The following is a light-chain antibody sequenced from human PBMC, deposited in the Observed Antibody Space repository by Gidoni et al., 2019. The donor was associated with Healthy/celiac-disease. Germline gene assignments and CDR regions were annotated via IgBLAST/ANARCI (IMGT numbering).Light chain of an antibody. CDR3: QQSYSTPLT. J-gene: IGKJ4*01. Sequence: DIQITQSPSSLSASLGDRVTITCRASQSISSYLNWYQQKPGKAPELLSYAASSLQSGVPSRFSGSGSGTDFTLTISSLQPEEFATYYCQQSYSTPLTFGGGTKVEIK. V-gene: IGKV1-39*01. CDR1: QSISSY. CDR2: AAS.